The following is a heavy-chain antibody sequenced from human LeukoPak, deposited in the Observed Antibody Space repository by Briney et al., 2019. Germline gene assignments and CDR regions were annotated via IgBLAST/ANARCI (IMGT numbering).Heavy chain of an antibody. J-gene: IGHJ5*02. D-gene: IGHD6-13*01. CDR1: GYTFTSYD. CDR2: VNPNSGNT. CDR3: ARGGGSRHKFDP. V-gene: IGHV1-8*01. Sequence: ASVKVSCKASGYTFTSYDINWVRQATGQGLEWMGWVNPNSGNTGYAQKFQGRVTMTRNTSISTAYMELSSLRSEDTAVYYCARGGGSRHKFDPWGQGTLVTVSS.